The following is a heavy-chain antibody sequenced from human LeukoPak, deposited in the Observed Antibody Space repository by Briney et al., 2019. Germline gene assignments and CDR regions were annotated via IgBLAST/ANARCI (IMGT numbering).Heavy chain of an antibody. Sequence: SETLSLTCTVSGGSISSSSYYWGWIRQPPGKGLEWIGSIYYSGSTNYNPSLKSRVTISVDTSKNQFSLKLSSVTAADTAVYYCARYRGGVVAAKNFDYWGQGTLVTVSS. CDR3: ARYRGGVVAAKNFDY. CDR1: GGSISSSSYY. D-gene: IGHD2-15*01. J-gene: IGHJ4*02. V-gene: IGHV4-39*07. CDR2: IYYSGST.